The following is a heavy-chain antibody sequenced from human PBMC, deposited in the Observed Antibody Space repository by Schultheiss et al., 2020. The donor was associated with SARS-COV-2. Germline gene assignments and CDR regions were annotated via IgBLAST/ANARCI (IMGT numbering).Heavy chain of an antibody. CDR1: GFTFSSYG. V-gene: IGHV3-30*12. D-gene: IGHD3-16*01. CDR2: ISYDGSNK. Sequence: GGSLRLSCAASGFTFSSYGMHWVRQAPGKGLEWVAVISYDGSNKYYADSVKGRFTISRDNSKNTLYLQMNSLRAEDTAVYYCARELRVGDYYYYYMDVWGKGTTVTVSS. CDR3: ARELRVGDYYYYYMDV. J-gene: IGHJ6*03.